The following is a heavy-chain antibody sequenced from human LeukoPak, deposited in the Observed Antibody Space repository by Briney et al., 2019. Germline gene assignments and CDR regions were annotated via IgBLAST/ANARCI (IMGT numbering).Heavy chain of an antibody. Sequence: QPGGSLRLSCAASGFAFGSYWMSWVRQAPGKGVEWGANIKQDGREKYYVASVKGRFTISRANAKNSLYLQMNSLRAEDTAVYYCARGSTGLWGQGTMVTVSS. CDR2: IKQDGREK. D-gene: IGHD2-8*02. V-gene: IGHV3-7*01. J-gene: IGHJ3*01. CDR3: ARGSTGL. CDR1: GFAFGSYW.